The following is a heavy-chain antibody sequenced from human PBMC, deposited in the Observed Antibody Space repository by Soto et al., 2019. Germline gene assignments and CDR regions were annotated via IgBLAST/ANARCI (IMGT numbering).Heavy chain of an antibody. CDR3: AMRQQPYYYYGLDV. V-gene: IGHV1-8*01. D-gene: IGHD6-13*01. CDR1: GYAFTSYD. CDR2: IDPYSGNT. Sequence: QVQLVQSGAEVKKPGASVKGSCKASGYAFTSYDINWVRQTTRQGLEWMWWIDPYSGNTGYAQRFQGRVPVTRNTSINPAYMELSRRSSEDTTVYYCAMRQQPYYYYGLDVWCQGTTVTVSS. J-gene: IGHJ6*02.